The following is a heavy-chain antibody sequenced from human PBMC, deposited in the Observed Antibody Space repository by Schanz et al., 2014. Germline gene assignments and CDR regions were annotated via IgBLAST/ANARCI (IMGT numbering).Heavy chain of an antibody. Sequence: QVQLVQSGAEVKKPGSSVKVSCKASGGTFSSFGINWVRQAPGQGLEWMGRIIPSLGLAKYEQKFQDKVTITADTSTTTAYMELSGLRSEDTAVYYCARDFSAYVGNYFDYWGQGTLVNVSS. V-gene: IGHV1-69*04. CDR2: IIPSLGLA. CDR1: GGTFSSFG. J-gene: IGHJ4*02. CDR3: ARDFSAYVGNYFDY. D-gene: IGHD5-12*01.